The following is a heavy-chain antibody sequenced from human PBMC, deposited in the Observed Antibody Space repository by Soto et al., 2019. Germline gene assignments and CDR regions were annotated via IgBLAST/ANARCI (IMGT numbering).Heavy chain of an antibody. J-gene: IGHJ5*01. Sequence: SETLALTCTVPGGSVSRCSYYCSWIRQPPGKGLEWIGYIYYSGSTNYNPSLKSRVTISVDTSKNQFSLKLSPVTAADTAVYYCARCFRCFGVVSIWFASWGQGSLVIGSS. V-gene: IGHV4-61*01. CDR1: GGSVSRCSYY. CDR3: ARCFRCFGVVSIWFAS. CDR2: IYYSGST. D-gene: IGHD3-3*01.